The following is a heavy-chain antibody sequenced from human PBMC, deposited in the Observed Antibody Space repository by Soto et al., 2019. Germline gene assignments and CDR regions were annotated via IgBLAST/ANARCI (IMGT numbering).Heavy chain of an antibody. CDR3: AKIFGDTAMADARYCSGGSCYVVGGFDY. J-gene: IGHJ4*02. CDR2: ISYDGSNK. V-gene: IGHV3-30*18. CDR1: GFTFSSYG. Sequence: QVQLVESGGGVVQPGRSLRLSCAASGFTFSSYGMHWVRQAPGKGLEWVAVISYDGSNKYYADSVKGRFTISRDNSKNTLYLQMNSLRAEDTAVYYCAKIFGDTAMADARYCSGGSCYVVGGFDYWGQGTLVTVSS. D-gene: IGHD2-15*01.